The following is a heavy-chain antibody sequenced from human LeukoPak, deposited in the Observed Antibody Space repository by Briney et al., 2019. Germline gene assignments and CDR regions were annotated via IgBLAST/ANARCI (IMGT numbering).Heavy chain of an antibody. J-gene: IGHJ4*02. V-gene: IGHV1-2*02. CDR3: ARPCSSTSCYRY. D-gene: IGHD2-2*01. CDR2: INPNSGGT. CDR1: GYTFTGYY. Sequence: GASVKVSCKASGYTFTGYYMHGVRQAPGQGLEWMGWINPNSGGTNYAQKFQGRVTMTRDTSISTAYMELSMLRSDDTAVYYCARPCSSTSCYRYWGQGTLVTVSS.